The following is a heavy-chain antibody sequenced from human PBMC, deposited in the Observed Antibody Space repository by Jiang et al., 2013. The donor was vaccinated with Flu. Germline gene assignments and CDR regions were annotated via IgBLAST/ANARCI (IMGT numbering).Heavy chain of an antibody. CDR2: IIPILGIA. Sequence: SGAEVKKPGSSVKVSCKASGGTFSSYTISWVRQAPGQGLEWMGRIIPILGIANYAQKFQGRVTITADKSTSTAYMELSSLRSEDTAVYYCAITERVSPSYYFDYWGQGTLVTVSS. CDR1: GGTFSSYT. J-gene: IGHJ4*02. D-gene: IGHD6-13*01. V-gene: IGHV1-69*04. CDR3: AITERVSPSYYFDY.